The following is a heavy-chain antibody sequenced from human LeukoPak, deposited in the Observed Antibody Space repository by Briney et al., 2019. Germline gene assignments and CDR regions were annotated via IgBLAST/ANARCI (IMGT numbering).Heavy chain of an antibody. V-gene: IGHV1-2*02. CDR2: INPNSGGT. CDR1: GYTFTGYY. Sequence: ASVKVSYKASGYTFTGYYMHWVRQAPGQGLEWMGWINPNSGGTNYAQKFQGRVTMTRDTSISTAYMELSRLRSDDTAVYFCARGTLGIEYFDYWGQGTLVTVSS. D-gene: IGHD2-21*01. CDR3: ARGTLGIEYFDY. J-gene: IGHJ4*02.